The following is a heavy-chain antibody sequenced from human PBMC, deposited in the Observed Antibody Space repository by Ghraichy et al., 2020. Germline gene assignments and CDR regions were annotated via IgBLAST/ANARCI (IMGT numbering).Heavy chain of an antibody. D-gene: IGHD3-22*01. CDR3: TTDDYFDLSGPFGGPDHFDY. V-gene: IGHV3-15*01. Sequence: GGSLRLSCAVSGLTFRQVWMSWVRQAPGKGLEWVGRIKSKANGETTDYAAPVKGRFTISRDDSQSTLFLQMNSLKTEDTAVYYCTTDDYFDLSGPFGGPDHFDYWGQEALVTVSS. CDR2: IKSKANGETT. J-gene: IGHJ4*02. CDR1: GLTFRQVW.